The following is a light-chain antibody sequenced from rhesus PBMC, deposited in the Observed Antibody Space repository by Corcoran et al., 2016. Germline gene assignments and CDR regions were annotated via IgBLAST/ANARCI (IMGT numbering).Light chain of an antibody. CDR3: MQALGLPYS. CDR1: QSLLVTDDGNTY. V-gene: IGKV2-104*02. CDR2: EVS. Sequence: DIVMTQTPLSLPVTPGEPASISCRSSQSLLVTDDGNTYLDGYLKKPGQSPQLLFYEVSNRASGVPDRFRCNGSDTEFTLKISRVEAEDVGVYYCMQALGLPYSFGQGTKVEIK. J-gene: IGKJ2*01.